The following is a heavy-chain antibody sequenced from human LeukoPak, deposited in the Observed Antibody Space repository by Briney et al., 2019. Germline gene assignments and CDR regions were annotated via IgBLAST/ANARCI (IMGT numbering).Heavy chain of an antibody. V-gene: IGHV1-18*01. Sequence: ASVKVSCKASGDTFNRYAISWVRQAPGQGLEWMGWISAYNGNTNYAQKLQGRVTMTTDTSTSTAYMELRSLRSDDTAVYYGARHLFGDYFFDYWGQGTLVTVSS. CDR3: ARHLFGDYFFDY. CDR1: GDTFNRYA. D-gene: IGHD4-17*01. CDR2: ISAYNGNT. J-gene: IGHJ4*02.